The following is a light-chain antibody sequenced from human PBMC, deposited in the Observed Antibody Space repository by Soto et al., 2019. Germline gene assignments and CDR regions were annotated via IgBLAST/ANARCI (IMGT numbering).Light chain of an antibody. J-gene: IGKJ1*01. CDR1: QSISTW. V-gene: IGKV1-5*01. Sequence: DIQMTQSPSTLSASVGDRVTITCRASQSISTWLAWYQQKPGKAPKLLIYDAFYLERGGPSRFSGSGSGTEFTLTISSLQPDDLETYYCEQYNSFWTFGQGTKVEI. CDR2: DAF. CDR3: EQYNSFWT.